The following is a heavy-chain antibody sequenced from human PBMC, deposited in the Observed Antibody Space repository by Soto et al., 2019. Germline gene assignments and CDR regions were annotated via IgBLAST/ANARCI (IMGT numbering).Heavy chain of an antibody. V-gene: IGHV6-1*01. CDR1: GDRVSSNSAA. D-gene: IGHD4-17*01. CDR2: TYYRSKWYS. Sequence: SQTLSLTCAISGDRVSSNSAAWSWIRQSPSRGLEWLGRTYYRSKWYSDYAVSVKSRMTITPDTSKNQFSLQLSSVTPEDTAVYYCAREPLTVTTPRGWFDPWGQGTLVTVSS. J-gene: IGHJ5*02. CDR3: AREPLTVTTPRGWFDP.